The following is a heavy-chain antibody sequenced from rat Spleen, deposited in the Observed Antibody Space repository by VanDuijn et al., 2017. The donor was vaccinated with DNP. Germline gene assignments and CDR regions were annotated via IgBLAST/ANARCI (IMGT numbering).Heavy chain of an antibody. J-gene: IGHJ2*01. Sequence: EVQLVESGGGPVQPGRSLKLSCVASGFIFSNYWMTWIRQSPGKGLEWVAYISNDGGSTYYRDSVKGRFTISRDNAKSTLYLQMDSLRSEDTATYYCATGHFDYWGQGVMVTVSS. V-gene: IGHV5-31*01. CDR2: ISNDGGST. CDR1: GFIFSNYW. CDR3: ATGHFDY.